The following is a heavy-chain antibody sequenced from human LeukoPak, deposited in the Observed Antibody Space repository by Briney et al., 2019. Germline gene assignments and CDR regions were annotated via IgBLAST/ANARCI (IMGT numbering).Heavy chain of an antibody. Sequence: GGSLRLSCAASGFTFSNAWLTWVRQAPGKGLEWVGRIKSKTDGGTTEYAAPVKGRFTISRDNSKNTLYLQMNSLRAEDTAVYYCARGYGTFDYWGQGTLVTVSS. D-gene: IGHD5-12*01. CDR2: IKSKTDGGTT. V-gene: IGHV3-15*01. J-gene: IGHJ4*02. CDR3: ARGYGTFDY. CDR1: GFTFSNAW.